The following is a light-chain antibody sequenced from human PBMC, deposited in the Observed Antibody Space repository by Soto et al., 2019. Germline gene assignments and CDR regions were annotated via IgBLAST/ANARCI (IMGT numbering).Light chain of an antibody. CDR3: QHYNSYSEA. CDR1: QTISSW. J-gene: IGKJ1*01. V-gene: IGKV1-5*03. CDR2: KAS. Sequence: IQMPQSPSTLSVSVGDRVTISCRASQTISSWLAWYQQKPGKAPKLLIYKASTLKSGVPSRFSGSGSGTEFTLTISSLQPDDFATYYCQHYNSYSEAFGQGTMVDIK.